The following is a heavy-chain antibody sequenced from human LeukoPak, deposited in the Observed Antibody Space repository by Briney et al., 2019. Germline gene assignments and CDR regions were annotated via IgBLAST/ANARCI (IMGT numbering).Heavy chain of an antibody. D-gene: IGHD2-2*01. CDR1: GYTFTGYY. Sequence: ASVKVSYKASGYTFTGYYMHWVRQAPGHGLEWMGRINPNRGGTNYAQKLQGRVTMTRDTSISTAYMELSRLRSDDTAVYYCARELGYRSSTSCYAFDYWGQGTLVTVSS. J-gene: IGHJ4*02. V-gene: IGHV1-2*06. CDR3: ARELGYRSSTSCYAFDY. CDR2: INPNRGGT.